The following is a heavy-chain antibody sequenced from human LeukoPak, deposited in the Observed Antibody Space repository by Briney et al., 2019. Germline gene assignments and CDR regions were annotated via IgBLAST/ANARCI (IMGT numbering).Heavy chain of an antibody. J-gene: IGHJ4*02. CDR2: IYYSGST. CDR1: GGSISSSSYY. CDR3: ASTPSARITIFGVVIN. V-gene: IGHV4-39*01. D-gene: IGHD3-3*01. Sequence: PSETLSLTCTVSGGSISSSSYYWGWIRQPPGKGLEWIGSIYYSGSTYYNPSLKSRVTISVDTSKNQFSLKLSSVTAADTAVYYCASTPSARITIFGVVINRGQGTLVTVSS.